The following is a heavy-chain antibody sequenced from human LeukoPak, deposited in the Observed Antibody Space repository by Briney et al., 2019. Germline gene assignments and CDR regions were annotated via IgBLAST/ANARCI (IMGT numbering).Heavy chain of an antibody. J-gene: IGHJ6*03. CDR3: ARCTRGRGHYYYYYMDV. V-gene: IGHV4-4*07. Sequence: PSETLSLTCAVSGGSISSYYWSWIRQPAGKGLEWIGRIYTGGGTNYNPSLTSRVTMSVDTSKSQFSLKLSSVTAADTAVYYCARCTRGRGHYYYYYMDVWGKGTTVTVSS. CDR1: GGSISSYY. D-gene: IGHD2-8*02. CDR2: IYTGGGT.